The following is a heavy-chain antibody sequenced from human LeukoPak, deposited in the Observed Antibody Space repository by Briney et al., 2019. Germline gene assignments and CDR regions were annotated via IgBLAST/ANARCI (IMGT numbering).Heavy chain of an antibody. V-gene: IGHV4-4*07. CDR3: ARSAVTRAGVFDY. CDR1: GVSFSSYY. D-gene: IGHD4-17*01. J-gene: IGHJ4*02. Sequence: SETLSLTCTVSGVSFSSYYWTWIRQPAGKGLEWLGRIYPGVRTYYSPSLESRLTRSADTSKNQFSLNLRSMTAADTAVYFCARSAVTRAGVFDYWGRGILVTVS. CDR2: IYPGVRT.